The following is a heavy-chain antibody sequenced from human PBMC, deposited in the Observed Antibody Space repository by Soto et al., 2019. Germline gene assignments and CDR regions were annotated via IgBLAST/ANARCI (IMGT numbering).Heavy chain of an antibody. CDR2: IYSGGYT. V-gene: IGHV3-53*01. CDR1: GFPVSSNY. Sequence: PGGSLRLSCAASGFPVSSNYMTWVRQAPGKGLEWVSVIYSGGYTYYADSVKGRFTISRDNSKNTLYLQMNSLRDEDTAVYYCARVGRSGYSYGFFDYWGQGTLVTVSS. J-gene: IGHJ4*02. D-gene: IGHD5-18*01. CDR3: ARVGRSGYSYGFFDY.